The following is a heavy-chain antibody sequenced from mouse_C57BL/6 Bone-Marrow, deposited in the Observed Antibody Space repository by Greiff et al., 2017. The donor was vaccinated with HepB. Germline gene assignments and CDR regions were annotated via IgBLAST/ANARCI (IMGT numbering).Heavy chain of an antibody. Sequence: VQLQQSGPVLVKPGASVKMSCKASGYTFTDYYMNWVKQSHGKSLEWIGVINPYNGGTSYNQKFKGKATLTVDKSSSTAYMEHNRLTSEDSAVYYCARGVALYYFDYWGQGTTLTVSS. CDR2: INPYNGGT. D-gene: IGHD1-1*01. V-gene: IGHV1-19*01. J-gene: IGHJ2*01. CDR1: GYTFTDYY. CDR3: ARGVALYYFDY.